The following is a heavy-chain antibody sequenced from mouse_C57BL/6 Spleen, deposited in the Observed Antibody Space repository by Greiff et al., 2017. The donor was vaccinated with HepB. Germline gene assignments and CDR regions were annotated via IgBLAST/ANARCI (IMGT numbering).Heavy chain of an antibody. CDR3: ARGGTGTGGDY. CDR2: ISYDGSN. D-gene: IGHD4-1*01. J-gene: IGHJ2*01. V-gene: IGHV3-6*01. CDR1: GYSITSGYY. Sequence: EVQLVESGPGLVKPSQSLSLTCSVTGYSITSGYYWNWIRQFPGNKLEWMGYISYDGSNNYNPSLKNRISITRDTSKNQFFLKLNSVTTEDTATYYCARGGTGTGGDYWGQGTTLTVSS.